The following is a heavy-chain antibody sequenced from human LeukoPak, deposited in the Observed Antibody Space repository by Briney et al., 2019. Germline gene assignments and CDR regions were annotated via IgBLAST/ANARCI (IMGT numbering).Heavy chain of an antibody. CDR2: IIPIFGIA. Sequence: SAVTVSCKASLGTFSSYPINWVRQARGQGLEGMGSIIPIFGIANYAQKFQGRVTITADKSTSTAYMELSSLRSEDTAVYYCAREDIVVVPAANGYGMDVWGQGTTVTVSS. J-gene: IGHJ6*02. D-gene: IGHD2-2*01. V-gene: IGHV1-69*04. CDR1: LGTFSSYP. CDR3: AREDIVVVPAANGYGMDV.